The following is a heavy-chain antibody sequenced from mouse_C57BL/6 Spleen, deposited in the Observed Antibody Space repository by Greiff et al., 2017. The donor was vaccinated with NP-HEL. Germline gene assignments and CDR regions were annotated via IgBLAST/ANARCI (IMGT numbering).Heavy chain of an antibody. CDR2: INPYNGGT. V-gene: IGHV1-19*01. Sequence: EVHLVESGPVLVKPGASVKMSCKASGYTFTDYYMNWVKQSHGKSLEWIGVINPYNGGTSYNQKFKGKATLTVDKSSSTAYMELNSLTSEDSAVYYCARRGGSSSFDYWGQGTTLTVSS. CDR3: ARRGGSSSFDY. J-gene: IGHJ2*01. D-gene: IGHD1-1*01. CDR1: GYTFTDYY.